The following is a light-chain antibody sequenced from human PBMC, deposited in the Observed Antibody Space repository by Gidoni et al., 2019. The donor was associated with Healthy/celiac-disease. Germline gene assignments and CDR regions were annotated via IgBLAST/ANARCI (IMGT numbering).Light chain of an antibody. Sequence: SYEPTQPPSVSVSPGQTANITCSGDKLGDKYACWYQQKPGQSPVLVIYQDSKRPSGIPERFSGSNSGNTATLTISGTQAMDEADYYCQAWDSSTGVVFGGGTKLTVL. CDR3: QAWDSSTGVV. J-gene: IGLJ2*01. CDR1: KLGDKY. V-gene: IGLV3-1*01. CDR2: QDS.